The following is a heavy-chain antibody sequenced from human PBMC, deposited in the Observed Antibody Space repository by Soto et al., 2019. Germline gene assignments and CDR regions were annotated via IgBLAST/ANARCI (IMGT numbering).Heavy chain of an antibody. Sequence: SLRLSCAASGFTFTRYSMNWVRQAPGKGLEWVSSISSITNYIYYGDSMKGRLTISRDNGKNSLYLEMHSLRAEDTAVYYCARESEDLTSNFDYWGQGTLVTVSS. J-gene: IGHJ4*02. CDR2: ISSITNYI. V-gene: IGHV3-21*06. CDR1: GFTFTRYS. CDR3: ARESEDLTSNFDY.